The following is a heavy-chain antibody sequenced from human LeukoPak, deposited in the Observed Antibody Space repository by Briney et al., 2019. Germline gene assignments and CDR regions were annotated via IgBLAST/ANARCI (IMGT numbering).Heavy chain of an antibody. CDR3: AKGAVAGPYFDY. CDR1: GFTFSTST. V-gene: IGHV3-23*01. D-gene: IGHD6-19*01. Sequence: GGSLRLSCAASGFTFSTSTMSWVRQAPGKGLEWVSAISGSGDNTYYADSVKGRFTISRDNAKNSLYLQMNSLRAEDAALYYCAKGAVAGPYFDYWGQGTLVTVSS. CDR2: ISGSGDNT. J-gene: IGHJ4*02.